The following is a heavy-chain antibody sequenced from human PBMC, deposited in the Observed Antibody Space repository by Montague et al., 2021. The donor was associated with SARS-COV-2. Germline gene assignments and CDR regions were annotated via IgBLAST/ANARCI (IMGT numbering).Heavy chain of an antibody. J-gene: IGHJ4*02. CDR2: ISYSGSA. CDR1: GDSFTTSGYF. D-gene: IGHD2/OR15-2a*01. CDR3: ARLTPVGSTFFFDF. V-gene: IGHV4-31*03. Sequence: TLSLTCTVSGDSFTTSGYFWTWIRQPPGKGLEWIGHISYSGSAKYSPSLKSRLTTSVDTSKNQFSLELTSVTAADTAVYYCARLTPVGSTFFFDFWGQGILVTVSS.